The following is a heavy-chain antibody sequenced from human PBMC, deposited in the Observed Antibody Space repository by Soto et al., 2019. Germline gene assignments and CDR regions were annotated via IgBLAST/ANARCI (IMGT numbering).Heavy chain of an antibody. CDR1: VFTFDDYA. J-gene: IGHJ3*02. CDR2: ISWNSDNI. CDR3: AKALYRKYGDAFDI. Sequence: GGSLRLSCASSVFTFDDYAMHCVRQAPGKGLEWVSGISWNSDNIGYADSVKGRFTISRDNVKNSLYLQMNSLRAEDTALYYCAKALYRKYGDAFDILGQGTIVTGSS. D-gene: IGHD4-17*01. V-gene: IGHV3-9*01.